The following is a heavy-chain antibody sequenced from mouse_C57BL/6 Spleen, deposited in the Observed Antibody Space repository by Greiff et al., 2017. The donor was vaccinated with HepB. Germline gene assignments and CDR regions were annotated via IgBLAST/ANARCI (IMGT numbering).Heavy chain of an antibody. CDR2: IDPSDSET. V-gene: IGHV1-52*01. J-gene: IGHJ4*01. CDR1: GYTFTSYW. D-gene: IGHD2-4*01. CDR3: ARGGYYDYDGGMDY. Sequence: VQLQQPGAELVRPGSSVKLSCKASGYTFTSYWMHWVKQRPIQGLEWIGNIDPSDSETHYNQKFKDKATLTVDKSSSTAYRQLSSLTSDDSAVYYCARGGYYDYDGGMDYWGQGTSVTVSS.